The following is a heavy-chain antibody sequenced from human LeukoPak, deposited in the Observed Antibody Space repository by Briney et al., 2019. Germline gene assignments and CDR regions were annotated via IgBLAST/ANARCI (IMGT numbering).Heavy chain of an antibody. J-gene: IGHJ6*02. V-gene: IGHV5-51*01. D-gene: IGHD5-18*01. CDR3: ARHILARYTNSYDGMDV. Sequence: GESLKISCKVSGYTFTSYWIGWVRQMPGKDLEWMGIIYPGDSDTRYSPSFQGQITISADKSINTAYLQWISLKASDTAMYYCARHILARYTNSYDGMDVWGQGTTVTVSS. CDR2: IYPGDSDT. CDR1: GYTFTSYW.